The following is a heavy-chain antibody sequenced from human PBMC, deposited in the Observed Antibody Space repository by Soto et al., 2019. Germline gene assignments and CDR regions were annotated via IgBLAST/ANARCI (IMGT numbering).Heavy chain of an antibody. CDR3: ANDAGHYDYSWGGTPLGY. CDR1: GFTFSSYA. D-gene: IGHD3-16*01. Sequence: GGSLRLSCAASGFTFSSYAMSWVRQAPGKGLEWVSAISGSGGSTYYADSVKGRFTISRDNSKNTLYLQMNSLRAEDTAVYYCANDAGHYDYSWGGTPLGYWGRGTLVTVSS. V-gene: IGHV3-23*01. CDR2: ISGSGGST. J-gene: IGHJ4*02.